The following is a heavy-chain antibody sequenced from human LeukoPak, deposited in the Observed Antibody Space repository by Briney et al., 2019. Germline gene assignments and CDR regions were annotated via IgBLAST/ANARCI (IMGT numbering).Heavy chain of an antibody. Sequence: VASVKVSCKASGYNFTTYGISWVRQAPGQGLEWMGWISAYNGHSNYAQKFQGRVTMTKDTSTTTAYMELRSLRFDDTAVYYCARDRKRSTYDVLTGYYLYYYMDVWAKGTTVTVSS. CDR2: ISAYNGHS. CDR1: GYNFTTYG. J-gene: IGHJ6*03. CDR3: ARDRKRSTYDVLTGYYLYYYMDV. D-gene: IGHD3-9*01. V-gene: IGHV1-18*01.